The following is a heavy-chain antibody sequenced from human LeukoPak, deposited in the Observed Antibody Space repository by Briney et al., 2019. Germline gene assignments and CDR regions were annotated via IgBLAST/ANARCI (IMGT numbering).Heavy chain of an antibody. Sequence: TSETLSLTCTVSGGSISSSSYYWGWIRQPPGKGLEWIGSIYYSGSTYYNPSLKSRVTISVDTSKNQFSLKLSSVTAADTAVYYCARGNGAYSSSWLYWGQGTLVTVSS. CDR1: GGSISSSSYY. V-gene: IGHV4-39*07. J-gene: IGHJ4*02. D-gene: IGHD6-13*01. CDR2: IYYSGST. CDR3: ARGNGAYSSSWLY.